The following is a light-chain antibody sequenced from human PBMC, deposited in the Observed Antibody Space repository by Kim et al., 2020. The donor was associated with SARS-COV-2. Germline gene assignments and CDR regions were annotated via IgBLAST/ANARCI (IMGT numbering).Light chain of an antibody. J-gene: IGKJ2*01. CDR3: QQSYSTLYT. V-gene: IGKV1-39*01. CDR1: QSISSY. Sequence: SASVGDRVTITCRASQSISSYLNGYQQKPGKVPRLVIYTASSLQSGVTSRFSGSGTGTDFTLTISSLQPEDSATYYCQQSYSTLYTFGQGHKLEIK. CDR2: TAS.